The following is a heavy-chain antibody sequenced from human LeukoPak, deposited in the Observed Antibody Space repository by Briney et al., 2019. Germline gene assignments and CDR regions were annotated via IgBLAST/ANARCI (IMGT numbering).Heavy chain of an antibody. Sequence: ASVKVSCNASGYTFTGYYMHWVRQAPGQGLEWMGRINPNSGGTNYAQKFQGRVTMTRDTSISTAYMELSRLRSDDTAVYYCASLYGSGSYYGGDFDYWGQGTLVTVSS. D-gene: IGHD3-10*01. CDR3: ASLYGSGSYYGGDFDY. CDR1: GYTFTGYY. CDR2: INPNSGGT. V-gene: IGHV1-2*06. J-gene: IGHJ4*02.